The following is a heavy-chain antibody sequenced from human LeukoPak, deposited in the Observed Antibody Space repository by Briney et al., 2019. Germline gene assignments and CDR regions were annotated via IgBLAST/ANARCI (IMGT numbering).Heavy chain of an antibody. CDR2: ISAYNGNT. Sequence: GASVKVSCKASGYTFTSYGIGWVRQAPGQGLEWMGWISAYNGNTNYAQKLQGRVTMTTDTSTSTAYMELRSLRSDDTAVYYCALVVLTGYYSDYWGQGTLVTVSS. J-gene: IGHJ4*02. V-gene: IGHV1-18*01. CDR3: ALVVLTGYYSDY. CDR1: GYTFTSYG. D-gene: IGHD3-9*01.